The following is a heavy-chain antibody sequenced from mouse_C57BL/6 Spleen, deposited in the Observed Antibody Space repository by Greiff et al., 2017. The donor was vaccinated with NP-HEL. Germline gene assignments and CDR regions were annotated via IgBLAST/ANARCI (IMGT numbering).Heavy chain of an antibody. CDR2: ISSGSSTI. D-gene: IGHD1-1*01. CDR1: GFTFSDYG. CDR3: ADGSSYGWFAY. Sequence: EVKLVESGGGLVKPGGSLKLSCAASGFTFSDYGMHWVRQAPEKGLEWVAYISSGSSTIYYADTVKGRFTISRDNAKNTLFLQMTSLRSEDTAMYYCADGSSYGWFAYWGQGTLVTVSA. J-gene: IGHJ3*01. V-gene: IGHV5-17*01.